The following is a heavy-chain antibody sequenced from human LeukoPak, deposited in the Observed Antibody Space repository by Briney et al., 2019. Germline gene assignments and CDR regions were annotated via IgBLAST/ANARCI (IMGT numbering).Heavy chain of an antibody. CDR3: AREVNYYDSSGYYHDAFDI. J-gene: IGHJ3*02. CDR2: IYYSGST. D-gene: IGHD3-22*01. Sequence: NPSETLSLTCTVSGGSISSSSYYWGWIRQPPGKGLEWIGSIYYSGSTYYNPSLKSRVTISVDTSKNQFSLKLSSVTAADTAVYYCAREVNYYDSSGYYHDAFDIWGQGTMVTVSS. V-gene: IGHV4-39*02. CDR1: GGSISSSSYY.